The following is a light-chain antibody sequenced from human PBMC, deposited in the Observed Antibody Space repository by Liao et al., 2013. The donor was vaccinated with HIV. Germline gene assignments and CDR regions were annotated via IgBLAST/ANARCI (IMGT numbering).Light chain of an antibody. CDR1: NIGSKS. CDR2: YDS. CDR3: QVWDSSSDHSWV. Sequence: SYVLTQPPSVSVAPGKTARITCGGNNIGSKSVHWYQQKPGQAPVLVIYYDSDRPSGIPERFSGSNSGNTATLTISRVEAGDEADYYCQVWDSSSDHSWVFGGGTKADR. J-gene: IGLJ3*02. V-gene: IGLV3-21*04.